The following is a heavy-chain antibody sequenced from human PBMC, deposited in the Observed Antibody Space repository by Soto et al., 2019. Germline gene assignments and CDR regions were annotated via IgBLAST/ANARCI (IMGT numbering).Heavy chain of an antibody. CDR1: GGSISSGCYY. V-gene: IGHV4-31*03. CDR2: IYYSGST. D-gene: IGHD1-7*01. J-gene: IGHJ5*02. CDR3: ARDGGLELYNWFDP. Sequence: SETLSLTCTVSGGSISSGCYYWSWIRQHPGKGLEWIGYIYYSGSTYYNPSLKSRVTISVDTSKNQFSLKLSSVTAADTAVYYCARDGGLELYNWFDPWGQGTLVTVSS.